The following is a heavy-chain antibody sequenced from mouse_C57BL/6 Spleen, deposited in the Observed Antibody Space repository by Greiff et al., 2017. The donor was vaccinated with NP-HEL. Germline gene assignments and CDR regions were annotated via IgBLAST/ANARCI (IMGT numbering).Heavy chain of an antibody. CDR3: ARKGGYDGYYDYFDY. CDR2: IYPGSGST. V-gene: IGHV1-55*01. D-gene: IGHD2-3*01. CDR1: GYTFTSYW. Sequence: QVQLQQPGAELVKPGASVKMSCKASGYTFTSYWITWVKQRPGQGLEWIGDIYPGSGSTNYNEKFKSKATLTVDTSSSTAYMQLSSLTSEDSAVYDCARKGGYDGYYDYFDYWGQGTTLTVSS. J-gene: IGHJ2*01.